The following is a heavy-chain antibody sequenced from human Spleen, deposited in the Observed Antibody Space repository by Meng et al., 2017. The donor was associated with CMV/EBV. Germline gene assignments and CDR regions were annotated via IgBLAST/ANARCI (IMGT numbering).Heavy chain of an antibody. CDR2: IYWNDDK. V-gene: IGHV2-5*01. Sequence: SGFSLSTSGVGVGWIRQPPGKALEWLALIYWNDDKRYSPSLKSRLTITKDTSKNQVVLTMTNMDPVDTATYYCAHRLKWDLLKAFDPWGQGILVTVSS. CDR3: AHRLKWDLLKAFDP. D-gene: IGHD1-26*01. J-gene: IGHJ5*02. CDR1: GFSLSTSGVG.